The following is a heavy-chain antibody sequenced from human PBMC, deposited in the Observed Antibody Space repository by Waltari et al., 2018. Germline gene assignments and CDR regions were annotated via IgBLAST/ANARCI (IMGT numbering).Heavy chain of an antibody. D-gene: IGHD6-13*01. CDR3: ARGSSWYHY. Sequence: QVQLVQSGAEVKKPGSSVKVSCKASGGTFSSYAISWVRQAPGKGLEWIGYIYYSGSTNYNPSLKSRVTISVDTSKNQFSLKLSSVTAADTAVYYCARGSSWYHYWGQGTLVTVSS. CDR2: IYYSGST. J-gene: IGHJ4*02. V-gene: IGHV4-59*07. CDR1: GGTFSSYA.